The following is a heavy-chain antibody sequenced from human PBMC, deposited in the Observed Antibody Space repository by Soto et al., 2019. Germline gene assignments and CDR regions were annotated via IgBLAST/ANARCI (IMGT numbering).Heavy chain of an antibody. Sequence: QVQLVQSGAEVKKPGSSVKVSCKASGGTFSSYAISWVRQAPGQGLEWMGGIIPIFGTANYAQKFQGRVTITADESTSTAYMELSSLRSEDTAVYYCARDPYSSSSKYYYYYGMEVWGNGTTVTVSS. J-gene: IGHJ6*04. D-gene: IGHD6-6*01. CDR3: ARDPYSSSSKYYYYYGMEV. CDR1: GGTFSSYA. CDR2: IIPIFGTA. V-gene: IGHV1-69*01.